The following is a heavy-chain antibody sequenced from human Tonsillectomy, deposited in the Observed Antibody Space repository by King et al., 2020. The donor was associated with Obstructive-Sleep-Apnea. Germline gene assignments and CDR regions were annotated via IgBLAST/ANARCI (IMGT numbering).Heavy chain of an antibody. CDR2: IYYSGST. Sequence: VQLQESGPGLVKPSQTLSLTCTVSGGSINSGDYYWSWIRQHPGKALEWIGYIYYSGSTHYNPSLKSRVSISVDTSKNQFSLRLSSVTAADTAVYYCASNPYSYGYVSWFEPWGQGTLVTVSS. CDR1: GGSINSGDYY. D-gene: IGHD5-18*01. CDR3: ASNPYSYGYVSWFEP. J-gene: IGHJ5*02. V-gene: IGHV4-31*03.